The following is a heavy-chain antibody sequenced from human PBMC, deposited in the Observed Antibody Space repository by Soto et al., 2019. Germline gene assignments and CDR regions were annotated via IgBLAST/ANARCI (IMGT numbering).Heavy chain of an antibody. V-gene: IGHV3-11*01. CDR1: GFTFSDYY. Sequence: GRSLRLSCAASGFTFSDYYMSWIRQAPGKGLEWVSYISSSGSTIYYADSVKGRFTISRDNARNSLYLQMNSLRAEDTAVYYWARPRNYDFSYMDVWGKGTTVTV. CDR3: ARPRNYDFSYMDV. D-gene: IGHD3-3*01. CDR2: ISSSGSTI. J-gene: IGHJ6*03.